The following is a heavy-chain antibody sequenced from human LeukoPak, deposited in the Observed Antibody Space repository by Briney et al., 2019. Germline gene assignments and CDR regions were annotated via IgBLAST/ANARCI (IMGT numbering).Heavy chain of an antibody. D-gene: IGHD2-15*01. V-gene: IGHV5-51*01. CDR2: IYPGGSDI. J-gene: IGHJ5*02. CDR1: GYSFTSYW. CDR3: ARQEYCSGGSCYTWFDP. Sequence: GESLKISCKGSGYSFTSYWIGWVRQMPGKGLEWMGIIYPGGSDIRYSPSFQGQVTISADKSISTAYLQWSSLKASDTAMYYCARQEYCSGGSCYTWFDPWGQGTLVTVSS.